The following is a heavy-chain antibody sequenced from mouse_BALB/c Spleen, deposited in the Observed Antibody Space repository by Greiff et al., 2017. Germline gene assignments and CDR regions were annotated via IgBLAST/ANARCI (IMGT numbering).Heavy chain of an antibody. D-gene: IGHD1-1*01. CDR3: ARQGYGSSWYFDV. Sequence: DVKLVESGGGLVKPGGSLKLSCAASGFTFSSYAMSWVRQTPAKRLEWVATISSGGSYTYYPDSVKGRFTISRDNAKNTLYLQMSSLRSEDTAMYYCARQGYGSSWYFDVWGAGTTVTVSS. V-gene: IGHV5-9-3*01. CDR2: ISSGGSYT. CDR1: GFTFSSYA. J-gene: IGHJ1*01.